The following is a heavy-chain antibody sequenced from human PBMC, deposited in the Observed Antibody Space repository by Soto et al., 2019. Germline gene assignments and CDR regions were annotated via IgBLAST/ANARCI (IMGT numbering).Heavy chain of an antibody. V-gene: IGHV3-9*01. CDR1: GFTFDDYA. J-gene: IGHJ4*02. CDR3: AKDVASIFGVVTGGGLDY. Sequence: EVQLVESGGGLVQPGRSLRLSCAASGFTFDDYAMHWVRQAPGKGLEWVSGISWNSGSIGYADSVKGRFTISRDNAKNSLYLQMNSLRAEDTALYYCAKDVASIFGVVTGGGLDYWGQGTLVTVSS. D-gene: IGHD3-3*01. CDR2: ISWNSGSI.